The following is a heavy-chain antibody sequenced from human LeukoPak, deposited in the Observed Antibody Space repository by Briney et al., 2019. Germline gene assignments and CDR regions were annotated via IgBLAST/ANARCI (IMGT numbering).Heavy chain of an antibody. V-gene: IGHV5-51*01. J-gene: IGHJ4*02. CDR3: ATVLLWFGELSGFDY. Sequence: GESLKISRKGSGYSFTSYWIGWVRQMPGKGLEWMGIIYPGDSDTRYSPSFQGQVTISADKSISTAYLQWSSLKASDTAMYYCATVLLWFGELSGFDYWGQGTLVTVSS. D-gene: IGHD3-10*01. CDR2: IYPGDSDT. CDR1: GYSFTSYW.